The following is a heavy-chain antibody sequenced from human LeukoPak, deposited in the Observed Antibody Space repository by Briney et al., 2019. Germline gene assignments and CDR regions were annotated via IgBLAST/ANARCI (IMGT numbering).Heavy chain of an antibody. Sequence: ASVKVSCKASGYTFTGYYMHWVRQAPGQGLEWMGWINPNSGGTNYAQKFQGRVTMTRDTSISTAYMELSRLRSDDTAVYYCARGGLLKYCSGGSCYSSNPGNYMDVWGKGTTVTVSS. J-gene: IGHJ6*03. D-gene: IGHD2-15*01. CDR2: INPNSGGT. V-gene: IGHV1-2*02. CDR3: ARGGLLKYCSGGSCYSSNPGNYMDV. CDR1: GYTFTGYY.